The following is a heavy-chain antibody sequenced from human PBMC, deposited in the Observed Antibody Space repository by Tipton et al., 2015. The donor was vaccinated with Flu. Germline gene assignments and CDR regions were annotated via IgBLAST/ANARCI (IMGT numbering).Heavy chain of an antibody. CDR3: ARGVGATTVYYYYMDV. V-gene: IGHV1-8*01. CDR1: GYTFTSYD. CDR2: MNPNSGNT. J-gene: IGHJ6*03. D-gene: IGHD1-26*01. Sequence: QLVQSGAEVKKPGAPVKVSCKASGYTFTSYDINWVRQATGQGLEWMGWMNPNSGNTGYAQKFQGRVTMTRNTSISTAYMELSSLRSEDTAVYYCARGVGATTVYYYYMDVWGKGTTVTVSS.